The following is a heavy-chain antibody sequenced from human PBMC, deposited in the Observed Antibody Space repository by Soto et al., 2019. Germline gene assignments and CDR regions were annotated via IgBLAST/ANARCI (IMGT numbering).Heavy chain of an antibody. V-gene: IGHV4-34*01. Sequence: LSLTCAVYGGSFSDHYWTWIRQPPGKGLEWIGELDRSGSSNYNPSVKSRVTISVDTSKNQFSLNLRSVTAADTAVYFCARGRGGYSYGGLDYWGQGTLVTVSS. CDR1: GGSFSDHY. D-gene: IGHD5-18*01. CDR2: LDRSGSS. CDR3: ARGRGGYSYGGLDY. J-gene: IGHJ4*02.